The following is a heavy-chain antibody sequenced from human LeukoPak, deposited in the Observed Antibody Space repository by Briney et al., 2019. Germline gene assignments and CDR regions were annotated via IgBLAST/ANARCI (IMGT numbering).Heavy chain of an antibody. Sequence: ASVKVSFKASGYTFTGYYMHWVRQAPGQGLEWMGLINPNSSGTNYAQKFQGRVTMTRDTSISTAYMELSRLRSDDTAVYYCARGNYYDSSGYYPEAFDIWGQGTMVTVSS. J-gene: IGHJ3*02. D-gene: IGHD3-22*01. V-gene: IGHV1-2*02. CDR1: GYTFTGYY. CDR2: INPNSSGT. CDR3: ARGNYYDSSGYYPEAFDI.